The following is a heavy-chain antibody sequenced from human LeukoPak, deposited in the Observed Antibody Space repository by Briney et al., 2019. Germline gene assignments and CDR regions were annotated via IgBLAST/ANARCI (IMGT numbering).Heavy chain of an antibody. J-gene: IGHJ1*01. CDR1: GGSISSGSYY. Sequence: SQTLSLTCTVSGGSISSGSYYWGWIRQPAGKGLEWIGRIYTSGSTNYNPSLKSRVTMSVDTSKNQFSLKLSSVTAADTAVYYCARDGLYCSGGSCYSSPYFQHWGQGTLVTVSS. V-gene: IGHV4-61*02. CDR3: ARDGLYCSGGSCYSSPYFQH. CDR2: IYTSGST. D-gene: IGHD2-15*01.